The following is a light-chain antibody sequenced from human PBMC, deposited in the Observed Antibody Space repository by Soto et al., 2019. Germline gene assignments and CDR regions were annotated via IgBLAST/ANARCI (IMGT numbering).Light chain of an antibody. CDR2: GAS. CDR1: QSINSW. V-gene: IGKV1-5*03. Sequence: DIQMTQSPSTLPASVGDRVTITCRASQSINSWLAWYQQKPGKAPKLLIYGASHLESGVPSRFSGRGSGTEFTLTISSLQPDDFATYYCQHYNSYSWTFGQGTKVDIK. CDR3: QHYNSYSWT. J-gene: IGKJ1*01.